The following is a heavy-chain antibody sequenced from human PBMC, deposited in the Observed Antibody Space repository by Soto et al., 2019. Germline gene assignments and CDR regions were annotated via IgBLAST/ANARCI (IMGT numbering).Heavy chain of an antibody. V-gene: IGHV1-69*01. CDR3: ARDGFGDCSSTSCYPSGYYYGMDV. D-gene: IGHD2-2*01. J-gene: IGHJ6*01. CDR1: GGTFSSYA. Sequence: QVQLVQSGAEVKKPGSSVKVSCKASGGTFSSYAISWVRQAPGQGREWMGGIMPIFVTANYAQKFQCRVTITADESTSTTYMELSSLRSKDTAVYYGARDGFGDCSSTSCYPSGYYYGMDVWRQGTTVTVSS. CDR2: IMPIFVTA.